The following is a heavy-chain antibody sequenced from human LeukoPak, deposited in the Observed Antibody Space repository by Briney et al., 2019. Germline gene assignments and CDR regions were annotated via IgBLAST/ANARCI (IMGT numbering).Heavy chain of an antibody. V-gene: IGHV4-34*01. CDR2: ISHSGST. J-gene: IGHJ6*02. Sequence: SETLSLTCAVYGGSFSGYYWSWIRQPPGKGLEWIGEISHSGSTNYNPSLKSRVTISVDTSKNQFSLKLSSVTAADTAVYYCARGGASPIYYYYYGMDVWGQGTTVTVSS. CDR3: ARGGASPIYYYYYGMDV. CDR1: GGSFSGYY.